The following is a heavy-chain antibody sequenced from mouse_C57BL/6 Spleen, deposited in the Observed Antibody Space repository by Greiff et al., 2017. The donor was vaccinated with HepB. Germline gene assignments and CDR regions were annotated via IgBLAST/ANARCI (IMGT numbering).Heavy chain of an antibody. CDR3: VIHFYYSKASYWYFDV. D-gene: IGHD2-5*01. J-gene: IGHJ1*03. V-gene: IGHV10-1*01. Sequence: DVQLVESGGGLVQPKGSLKLSCAASGFSFNTYAMNWVRQAPGKGLEWVARIRSKSNNYATYYADSVKDRFTISRDDSESMLYLRMNNLKTEDTAMYYFVIHFYYSKASYWYFDVWGTGTTVTVSS. CDR1: GFSFNTYA. CDR2: IRSKSNNYAT.